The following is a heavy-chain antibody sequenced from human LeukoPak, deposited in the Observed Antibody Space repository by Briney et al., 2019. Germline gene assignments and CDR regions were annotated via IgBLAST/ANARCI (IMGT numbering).Heavy chain of an antibody. J-gene: IGHJ4*02. CDR3: ARSSIVRGFDN. D-gene: IGHD1-26*01. CDR2: MYYSGDT. Sequence: SETLSLTCTASGGSISSSTDYWAWIRQPPGKGLEWIVTMYYSGDTYHNPSLKSRVTMSADTSKNQVSLMLSSVTAADTAVYYCARSSIVRGFDNWGPGTLVTVSS. CDR1: GGSISSSTDY. V-gene: IGHV4-39*01.